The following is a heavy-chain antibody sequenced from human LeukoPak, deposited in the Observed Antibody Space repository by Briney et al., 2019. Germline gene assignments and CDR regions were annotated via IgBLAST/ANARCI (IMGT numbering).Heavy chain of an antibody. V-gene: IGHV3-7*01. CDR3: ARGVWLGAAAGTGYMDV. D-gene: IGHD6-13*01. CDR2: IKQDGSEK. Sequence: GGSLRLSCAASGFTFSSYWMSWVRQAPGKGLEWVANIKQDGSEKYYVDSVKGRFTISRDNAKNSLYLQMNSLRAEDTAVYYCARGVWLGAAAGTGYMDVWGKGTTVTVSS. CDR1: GFTFSSYW. J-gene: IGHJ6*03.